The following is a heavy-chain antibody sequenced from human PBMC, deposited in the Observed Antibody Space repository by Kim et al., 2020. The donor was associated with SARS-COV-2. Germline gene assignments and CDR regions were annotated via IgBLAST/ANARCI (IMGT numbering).Heavy chain of an antibody. D-gene: IGHD3-10*01. CDR2: IYSGGSST. V-gene: IGHV3-23*03. CDR3: AKDRGSIWFGESPFDY. Sequence: GGSLRLSCAASGFTFSSYAMSWVRQAPGKGLEWVSVIYSGGSSTYYADSVKGRFTISRDNSKNTLYLQMNSLRAEDTAVYYCAKDRGSIWFGESPFDYWGQGTLVTVSS. CDR1: GFTFSSYA. J-gene: IGHJ4*02.